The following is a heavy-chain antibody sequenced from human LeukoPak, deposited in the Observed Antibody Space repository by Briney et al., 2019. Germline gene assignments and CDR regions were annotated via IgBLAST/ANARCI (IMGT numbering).Heavy chain of an antibody. V-gene: IGHV3-33*06. CDR1: GFTFSSYG. CDR3: AKEDRRYCSGGSCYVDY. J-gene: IGHJ4*02. CDR2: IWYDGSNK. D-gene: IGHD2-15*01. Sequence: GGSLRLSCAASGFTFSSYGMHWVRQAPGKGLERVAVIWYDGSNKYYADSVKGRFTISRDNSKNTLYLQMNSLRAEDTAVYYCAKEDRRYCSGGSCYVDYWGQGTLVTVSS.